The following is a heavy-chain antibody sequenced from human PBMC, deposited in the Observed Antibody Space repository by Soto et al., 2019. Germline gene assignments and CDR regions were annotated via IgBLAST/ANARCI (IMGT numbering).Heavy chain of an antibody. CDR3: VRDGYSSGSYPFDC. CDR1: GFTVSSNY. D-gene: IGHD3-10*01. CDR2: ISSGSST. J-gene: IGHJ4*02. V-gene: IGHV3-53*01. Sequence: PGGSLRLSCAASGFTVSSNYMSWVRQAPGKGLEWVSVISSGSSTYYADSVKGRFTISRDNSKKTLYLQMNSLRAEDTAVYYCVRDGYSSGSYPFDCWGQGTLVTVSS.